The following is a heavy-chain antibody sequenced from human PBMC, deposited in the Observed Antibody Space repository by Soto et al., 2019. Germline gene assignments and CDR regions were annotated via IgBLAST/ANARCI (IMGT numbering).Heavy chain of an antibody. CDR2: MNPNSGNT. CDR1: GYTFTSYD. Sequence: RPSVKVSCKASGYTFTSYDINWVRQATGQGLEWMGWMNPNSGNTGYAQKFQGRVTMTRNTSISTAYMELSSLRSEDTAVYYCARGGPTIFGVVSTDNWFDPWGQGTLGTVSS. D-gene: IGHD3-3*01. CDR3: ARGGPTIFGVVSTDNWFDP. V-gene: IGHV1-8*01. J-gene: IGHJ5*02.